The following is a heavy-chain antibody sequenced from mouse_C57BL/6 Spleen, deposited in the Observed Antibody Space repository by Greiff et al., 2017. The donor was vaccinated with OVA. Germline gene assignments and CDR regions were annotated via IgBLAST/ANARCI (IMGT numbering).Heavy chain of an antibody. Sequence: VQLQQPGAELVKPGASVKLSCKASGYTFTSYWMHWVKQRPGQGLEWIGDIYPGSGSTNYNEKFKSKATLTVDTSSSTAYMQLSSLTSEDSAVYYCAREGTGRGFAYWGQGTLVTVSA. D-gene: IGHD4-1*01. V-gene: IGHV1-55*01. J-gene: IGHJ3*01. CDR2: IYPGSGST. CDR1: GYTFTSYW. CDR3: AREGTGRGFAY.